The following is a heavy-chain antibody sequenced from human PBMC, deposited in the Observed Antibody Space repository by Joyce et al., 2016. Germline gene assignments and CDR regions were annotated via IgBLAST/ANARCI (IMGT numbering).Heavy chain of an antibody. Sequence: EVQLLESGGGLVQVGGSLRLSCADSGFPFSTYGMSWVRQPPGKGPEWVSIFGRNGGGTLYADSVKGRFTISRDDSRNTLYLQMDSLRAEDTAIYYCAKSGSVWHYFDFWGQGSLVSVSS. CDR3: AKSGSVWHYFDF. D-gene: IGHD6-19*01. CDR2: FGRNGGGT. J-gene: IGHJ4*02. CDR1: GFPFSTYG. V-gene: IGHV3-23*01.